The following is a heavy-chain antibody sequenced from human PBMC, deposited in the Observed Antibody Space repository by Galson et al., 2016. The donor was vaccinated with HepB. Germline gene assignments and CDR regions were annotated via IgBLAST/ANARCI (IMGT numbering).Heavy chain of an antibody. J-gene: IGHJ3*01. CDR1: GGSISSSSNY. CDR2: IYYSGST. Sequence: SETLSLTCIVSGGSISSSSNYWGWIRQPPGKGLEWIGSIYYSGSTYYNPSLKSRVTISVDTSKNHFSLILSSVTAADTAVYYCARPYYYDTSGIGARAFDVWGQGTIVTVSS. D-gene: IGHD3-22*01. V-gene: IGHV4-39*02. CDR3: ARPYYYDTSGIGARAFDV.